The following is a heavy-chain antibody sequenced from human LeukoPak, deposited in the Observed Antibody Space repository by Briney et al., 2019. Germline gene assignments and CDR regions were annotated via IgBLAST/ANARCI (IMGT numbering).Heavy chain of an antibody. J-gene: IGHJ5*02. CDR2: ISASGDGS. CDR1: GFTFSNHA. V-gene: IGHV3-23*01. Sequence: GGSLRLSCVGSGFTFSNHAMSWVRQSPGKGLEWVAAISASGDGSYYADSVRARFTISRDNSKNTVDLQVSRLRAEDTAVYYCVREVSGWPNNWFDPWGQGTLVTVSS. D-gene: IGHD6-19*01. CDR3: VREVSGWPNNWFDP.